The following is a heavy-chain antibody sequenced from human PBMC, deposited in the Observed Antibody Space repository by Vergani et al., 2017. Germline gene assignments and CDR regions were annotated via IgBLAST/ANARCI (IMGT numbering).Heavy chain of an antibody. CDR2: IFYSGTT. Sequence: QVQLQESGPGVVKPSQTLSLTCAVSGGSISSGDHCWTWIRQRPGKGLEWIGYIFYSGTTYDNPSLRSRLTISVDTSKNQFSLKLSSVTAADTAVYYCARGRSPINTMVRGRLPYYYMDVWGKGTTVTVSS. CDR3: ARGRSPINTMVRGRLPYYYMDV. D-gene: IGHD3-10*01. V-gene: IGHV4-31*11. J-gene: IGHJ6*03. CDR1: GGSISSGDHC.